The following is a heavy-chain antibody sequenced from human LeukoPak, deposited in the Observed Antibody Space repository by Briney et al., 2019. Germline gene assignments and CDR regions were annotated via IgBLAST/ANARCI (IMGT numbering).Heavy chain of an antibody. D-gene: IGHD1-7*01. Sequence: SETLSLTCTVSGGSISSRSYYWGWIRQPPGKGLEWIGSIYYSGSTYYNSSLKSRVTISVDTSKNQFSLRLSSVTAADTAVYYCALSVTGTGGPDYWGRGTLVTVSS. V-gene: IGHV4-39*01. J-gene: IGHJ4*02. CDR3: ALSVTGTGGPDY. CDR1: GGSISSRSYY. CDR2: IYYSGST.